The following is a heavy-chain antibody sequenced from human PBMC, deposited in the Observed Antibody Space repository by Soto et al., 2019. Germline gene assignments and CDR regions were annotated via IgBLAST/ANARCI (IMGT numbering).Heavy chain of an antibody. CDR2: ISGSGGST. J-gene: IGHJ4*02. Sequence: GGSLRLSCAASGFTFSSYAMSWVRQAPGQGLEWDSAISGSGGSTYYADSVKGRFTISRDNSKNTLYLQRNSLRAEDAAVYYCAKGGRWFGELLYYFDYWGQGTLVTVSS. D-gene: IGHD3-10*01. V-gene: IGHV3-23*01. CDR3: AKGGRWFGELLYYFDY. CDR1: GFTFSSYA.